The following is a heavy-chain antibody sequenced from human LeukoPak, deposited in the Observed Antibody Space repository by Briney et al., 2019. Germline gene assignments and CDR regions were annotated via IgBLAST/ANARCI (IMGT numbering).Heavy chain of an antibody. D-gene: IGHD3-16*02. CDR1: GGSISSYY. V-gene: IGHV4-59*01. CDR3: ARANSYVIALYFFDY. Sequence: SETLSLTCTVSGGSISSYYWSWIRQPPGKGLEWIGYIYYSGSTNYNPSLKSRVTISVDTSKNQFSLKLSSVTAADTAVYYCARANSYVIALYFFDYWGQGTLVTVSS. J-gene: IGHJ4*02. CDR2: IYYSGST.